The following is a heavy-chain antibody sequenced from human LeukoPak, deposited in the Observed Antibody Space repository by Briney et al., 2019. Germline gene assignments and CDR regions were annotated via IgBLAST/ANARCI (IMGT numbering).Heavy chain of an antibody. D-gene: IGHD2-2*01. CDR2: IYYSGRT. CDR3: ARNTLEGSAEADYYYYYMDV. V-gene: IGHV4-39*01. Sequence: MASETLSLTCTVSGGSISSSSYYWGWLRQPPGKGLEWIGSIYYSGRTYYNPSLKSRVTISVDTSRNQFSLKLSSVTAADTAVYFRARNTLEGSAEADYYYYYMDVWGKGTPVTVSS. J-gene: IGHJ6*03. CDR1: GGSISSSSYY.